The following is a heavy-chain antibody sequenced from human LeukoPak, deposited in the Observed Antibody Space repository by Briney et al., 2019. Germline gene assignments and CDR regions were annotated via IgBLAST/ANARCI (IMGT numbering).Heavy chain of an antibody. CDR1: GFIFSNYA. V-gene: IGHV3-23*01. CDR3: AKGSAAGRPYYFDY. CDR2: IDSTGAYT. J-gene: IGHJ4*02. Sequence: GGSLRLSCAASGFIFSNYAMSWVRQAPGKGLEWVSAIDSTGAYTWYADSVKGRITISKDSSKTILYLQMNSLRAEDAAVYFCAKGSAAGRPYYFDYWGQGTLVTVSS. D-gene: IGHD6-25*01.